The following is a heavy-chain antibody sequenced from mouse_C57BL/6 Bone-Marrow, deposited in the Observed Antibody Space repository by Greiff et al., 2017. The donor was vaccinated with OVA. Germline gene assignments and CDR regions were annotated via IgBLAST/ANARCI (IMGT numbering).Heavy chain of an antibody. Sequence: EVKLMESGPGLVKPSQSLSLTCSVTGYSITSGYYWNWIRQFPGNKLEWMGYISYDGSNNSNPSLKNRISITRDTSKNQFFLKLNSVTTEDTAMYYCARHKLGPGDYWGQGTTLTVSS. CDR3: ARHKLGPGDY. J-gene: IGHJ2*01. V-gene: IGHV3-6*01. D-gene: IGHD4-1*01. CDR1: GYSITSGYY. CDR2: ISYDGSN.